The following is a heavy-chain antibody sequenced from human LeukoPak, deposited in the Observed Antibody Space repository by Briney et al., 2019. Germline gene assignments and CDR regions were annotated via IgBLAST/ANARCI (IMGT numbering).Heavy chain of an antibody. D-gene: IGHD2-21*02. J-gene: IGHJ4*02. CDR1: RYTFSNYD. CDR3: ARSDIVVVTAIFDY. V-gene: IGHV1-8*01. Sequence: GASVKVSCKASRYTFSNYDINWVRQATGQGLEWMGWMSPNSGNTGYAQKFQGRVTITADESTSTAYMELSSLRSEDTAVYYCARSDIVVVTAIFDYWGQETLVTVSS. CDR2: MSPNSGNT.